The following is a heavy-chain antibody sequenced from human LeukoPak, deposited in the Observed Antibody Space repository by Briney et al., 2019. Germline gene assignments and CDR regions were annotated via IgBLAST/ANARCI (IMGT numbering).Heavy chain of an antibody. D-gene: IGHD2-15*01. CDR2: IKKTGIET. V-gene: IGHV3-7*01. CDR3: ARENGYCSGSDCYSYFDS. CDR1: GFTFSHFW. Sequence: PGGSLRLSCAGSGFTFSHFWMSWVRQAPGKGLEWVAYIKKTGIETYYLDSVKGRFTITRDNNRNSLFPQMYSLRAEDTAVYFCARENGYCSGSDCYSYFDSWGQGTLVTVSS. J-gene: IGHJ4*02.